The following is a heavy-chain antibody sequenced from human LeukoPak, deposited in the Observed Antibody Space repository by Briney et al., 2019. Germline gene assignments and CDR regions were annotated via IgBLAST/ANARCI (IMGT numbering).Heavy chain of an antibody. Sequence: GGSLRLSCVVSGFTFSSYSMSWVCQAPGKGLEWVSSISSSSSYIYYADSVKGRFTISRDNAKNSLYLQMNSLRAEDTAVYYCARDRGNQRGYYYYYMDVWGKETTVTVSS. CDR3: ARDRGNQRGYYYYYMDV. D-gene: IGHD1-14*01. CDR2: ISSSSSYI. J-gene: IGHJ6*03. CDR1: GFTFSSYS. V-gene: IGHV3-21*01.